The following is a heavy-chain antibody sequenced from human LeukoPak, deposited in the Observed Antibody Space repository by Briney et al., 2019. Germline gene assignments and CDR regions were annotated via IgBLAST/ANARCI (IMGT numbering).Heavy chain of an antibody. CDR1: GGTFSSYV. J-gene: IGHJ6*03. V-gene: IGHV1-69*04. CDR3: ARVIVATTPYYYYYYMDV. Sequence: GASVKVSCKASGGTFSSYVITWVRQAPGQGLEWMGRIIPMLDIQNYAQKFQGRVTITADKSTSTAYMELSSLRSEDTAVYYCARVIVATTPYYYYYYMDVWGKGTTVTVSS. D-gene: IGHD5-12*01. CDR2: IIPMLDIQ.